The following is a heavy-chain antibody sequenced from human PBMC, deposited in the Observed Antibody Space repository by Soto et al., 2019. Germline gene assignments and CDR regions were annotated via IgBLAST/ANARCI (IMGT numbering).Heavy chain of an antibody. D-gene: IGHD1-26*01. Sequence: PSETLSLTCTVSGGSISSSSYYWGWIRQPPGKGLEWIGSIHHSGSTSSNPSLESRVTISVDKSNNQFSLRLSSVTAADTAIYFCARNLRYGGTYGPGYWGQGTLVTVSS. J-gene: IGHJ4*02. CDR2: IHHSGST. V-gene: IGHV4-39*07. CDR1: GGSISSSSYY. CDR3: ARNLRYGGTYGPGY.